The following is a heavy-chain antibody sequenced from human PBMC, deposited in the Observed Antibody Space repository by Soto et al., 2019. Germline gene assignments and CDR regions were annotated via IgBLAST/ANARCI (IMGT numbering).Heavy chain of an antibody. D-gene: IGHD6-19*01. Sequence: SETLSLTCAVYGGSFSGYYWSWIRQPPGKGLEWIGEINHSGSTNYNPSLKSRVTISVDTSKNQFSLKLSSVTAADTAVYYCARSVVAGVDYYGMDVWGQGTTVTVSS. J-gene: IGHJ6*02. CDR2: INHSGST. CDR3: ARSVVAGVDYYGMDV. CDR1: GGSFSGYY. V-gene: IGHV4-34*01.